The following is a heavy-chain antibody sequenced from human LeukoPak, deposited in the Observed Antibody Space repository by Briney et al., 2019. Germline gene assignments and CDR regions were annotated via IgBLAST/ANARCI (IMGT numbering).Heavy chain of an antibody. CDR1: GFSFRSCW. D-gene: IGHD3-3*01. V-gene: IGHV3-74*01. CDR2: INGDGSTT. CDR3: ASLVGGYYPPVEAFDV. Sequence: GGSLRLCCAASGFSFRSCWMHWVRQAPGKELVWVSRINGDGSTTNYADSVRGRFTISRDNAKNTLYLQMNSLRADDSAVYFCASLVGGYYPPVEAFDVWGQGTMVTVSS. J-gene: IGHJ3*01.